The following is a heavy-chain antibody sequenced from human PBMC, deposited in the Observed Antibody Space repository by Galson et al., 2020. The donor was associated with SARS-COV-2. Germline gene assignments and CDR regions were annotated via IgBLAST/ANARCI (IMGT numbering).Heavy chain of an antibody. J-gene: IGHJ4*02. Sequence: SETLSLTCTVSGGSISSGGYYWGWIRQPPGKGLEWIGSIYYSGSTYYNPSLKSRITISVDTSKNQFSLKLSYVTAADAAVYYCARVLHLSQYYYDSRGYYYFDYWGQGTLVTVSS. CDR1: GGSISSGGYY. CDR3: ARVLHLSQYYYDSRGYYYFDY. D-gene: IGHD3-22*01. CDR2: IYYSGST. V-gene: IGHV4-39*07.